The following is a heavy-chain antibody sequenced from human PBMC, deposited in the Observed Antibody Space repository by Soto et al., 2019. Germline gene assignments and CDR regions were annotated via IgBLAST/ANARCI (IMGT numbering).Heavy chain of an antibody. J-gene: IGHJ4*02. CDR1: GGSITPYY. CDR2: ISSSGFT. CDR3: VRDCYSSSCFDL. V-gene: IGHV4-59*01. Sequence: QVQLQESGPGLVKPSETLSLTCTVSGGSITPYYWSWIRQPPGKRLEWIGYISSSGFTNYNPSLNSRVTISVDTSKNQFSLKLSSVTAADTAVYYCVRDCYSSSCFDLWGQGTLLTVSS. D-gene: IGHD6-13*01.